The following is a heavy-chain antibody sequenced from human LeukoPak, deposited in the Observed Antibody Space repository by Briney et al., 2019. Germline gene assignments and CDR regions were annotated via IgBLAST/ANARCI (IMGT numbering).Heavy chain of an antibody. CDR2: INPSGGST. V-gene: IGHV1-46*01. J-gene: IGHJ4*02. CDR3: ATPSPSLYRIAVAGMGLGD. Sequence: ASVKVSCKASGYTFTSYCMHWVRQAPGQGLEWMGIINPSGGSTSYAQKFQGRVTMTEDTSTDTAYMELSSLRSEDTAVYYCATPSPSLYRIAVAGMGLGDWGQGTLVTVSS. D-gene: IGHD6-19*01. CDR1: GYTFTSYC.